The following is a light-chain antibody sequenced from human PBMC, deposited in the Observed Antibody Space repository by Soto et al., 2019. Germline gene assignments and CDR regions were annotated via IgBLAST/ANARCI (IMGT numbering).Light chain of an antibody. J-gene: IGKJ5*01. V-gene: IGKV3-11*01. CDR1: QSVSSY. CDR2: DAS. CDR3: QQRSNWPPA. Sequence: EIVLTQSPATLSLSPGERATLSCRASQSVSSYLAWYQQKPGQAPRLLIYDASNRATGIPARFSGSGSWTDCTLTISSLEPEDFAVYYCQQRSNWPPAFGQGTRLEIK.